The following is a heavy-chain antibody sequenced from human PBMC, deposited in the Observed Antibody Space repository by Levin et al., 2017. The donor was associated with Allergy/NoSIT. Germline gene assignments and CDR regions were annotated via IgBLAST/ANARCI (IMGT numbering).Heavy chain of an antibody. J-gene: IGHJ4*02. D-gene: IGHD6-13*01. CDR1: GFTFSSYA. CDR3: AKTGYSSSWYAHFDY. V-gene: IGHV3-23*01. CDR2: ISSSGGST. Sequence: GGSLRLSCAASGFTFSSYAMSWVRQAPGKGLEWVSTISSSGGSTSYADSVKGRFTISRDNSKNTLYLQMNSLRAEDTAVYYCAKTGYSSSWYAHFDYWGQGTLVTVSS.